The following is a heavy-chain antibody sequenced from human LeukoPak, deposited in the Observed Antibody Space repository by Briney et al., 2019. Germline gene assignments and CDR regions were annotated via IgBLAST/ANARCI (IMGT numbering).Heavy chain of an antibody. J-gene: IGHJ6*03. CDR1: GGTFSSYA. D-gene: IGHD2-15*01. V-gene: IGHV1-69*13. Sequence: SVKVSCKASGGTFSSYAISWVRQAPGQGLEWMGGIIPIFGTANYAQKFQGRVTITADESTSTAYMELSSLRSEDTAVYYCARAQASTLGHCSGGSCYYYYYMDVWGKGTTVTVSS. CDR3: ARAQASTLGHCSGGSCYYYYYMDV. CDR2: IIPIFGTA.